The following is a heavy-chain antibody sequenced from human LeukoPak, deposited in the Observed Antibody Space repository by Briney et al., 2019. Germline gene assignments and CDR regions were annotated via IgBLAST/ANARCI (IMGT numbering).Heavy chain of an antibody. D-gene: IGHD6-13*01. V-gene: IGHV3-7*01. CDR1: GFIFSGAW. Sequence: GGSLRLSFAASGFIFSGAWMSWVRQAPGKGLEWVAKIKEDGSEKHYVDSVNGRFTISRDNAKNSVYLQMNSLRAEDTAVYYCARIMNSSPDYWGQGTLVTVSS. CDR2: IKEDGSEK. CDR3: ARIMNSSPDY. J-gene: IGHJ4*02.